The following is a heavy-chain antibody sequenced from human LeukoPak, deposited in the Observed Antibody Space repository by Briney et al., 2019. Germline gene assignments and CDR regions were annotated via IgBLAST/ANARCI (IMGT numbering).Heavy chain of an antibody. Sequence: GGSLRLSCAASGFTFSSYSMNWVRQAPGKGLEWISYMTSSGSTISYADSVTGRFTVSRDNAKNSLYLQMNSLRAEDTAVYYCARSILPAANAIDYLGQGTLLTVSP. V-gene: IGHV3-48*04. CDR2: MTSSGSTI. CDR1: GFTFSSYS. D-gene: IGHD2-2*01. J-gene: IGHJ4*02. CDR3: ARSILPAANAIDY.